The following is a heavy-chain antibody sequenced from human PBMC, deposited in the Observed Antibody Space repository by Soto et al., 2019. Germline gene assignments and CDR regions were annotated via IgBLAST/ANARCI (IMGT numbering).Heavy chain of an antibody. V-gene: IGHV5-51*01. Sequence: YWSWIRQPPGKGLEWMGIIYPGDSDTRYSPSFQGQVTISADKSISTAYLQWSSLKASDTAMYYCAVAAQESFDYWGQGTLVTVSS. CDR3: AVAAQESFDY. CDR2: IYPGDSDT. CDR1: YW. D-gene: IGHD6-19*01. J-gene: IGHJ4*02.